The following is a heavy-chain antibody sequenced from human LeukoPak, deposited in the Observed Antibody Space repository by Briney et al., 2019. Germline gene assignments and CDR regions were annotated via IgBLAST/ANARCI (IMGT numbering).Heavy chain of an antibody. Sequence: PSETLSLTCTVSGGSISCSGYFWGWIRQPPGKGLEWIGTIYYSGNTYYNPSLKSRVTISVDTSKNQFSLKLSSVAAADTAVYYCARHVTIFGAPNWFDPWGQGTLVTVSS. CDR2: IYYSGNT. V-gene: IGHV4-39*01. D-gene: IGHD3-3*01. J-gene: IGHJ5*02. CDR1: GGSISCSGYF. CDR3: ARHVTIFGAPNWFDP.